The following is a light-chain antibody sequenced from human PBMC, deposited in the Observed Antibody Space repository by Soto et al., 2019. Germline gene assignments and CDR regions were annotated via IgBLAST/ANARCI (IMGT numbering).Light chain of an antibody. CDR3: QQYDDWPLT. J-gene: IGKJ4*01. CDR2: DAS. CDR1: QSVSSN. Sequence: EIVMTQSPATLSVSPGERATLSCRASQSVSSNLAWYQQKPVQAPRLLIYDASTRATDIPARFSGSGSGTEFTLTISSLQSEDFALYYCQQYDDWPLTFGGGTKADI. V-gene: IGKV3D-15*01.